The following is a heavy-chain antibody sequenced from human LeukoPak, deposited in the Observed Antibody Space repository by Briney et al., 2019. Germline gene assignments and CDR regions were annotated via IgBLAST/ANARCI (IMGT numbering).Heavy chain of an antibody. CDR1: GFTFSSYS. D-gene: IGHD4-17*01. CDR2: ISGSGGST. CDR3: AKALPLDYARFDY. V-gene: IGHV3-23*01. Sequence: PGGSLRLSCAASGFTFSSYSMNWVRQAPGKGLEWVSAISGSGGSTYYADSVKGRFTISRDNSKNTLYLQMNSLRAEDTAVYYCAKALPLDYARFDYWGQGTLVTVSS. J-gene: IGHJ4*02.